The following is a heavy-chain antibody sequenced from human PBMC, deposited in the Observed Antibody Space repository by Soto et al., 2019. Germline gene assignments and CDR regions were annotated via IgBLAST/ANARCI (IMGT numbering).Heavy chain of an antibody. CDR1: GGSFSGYY. D-gene: IGHD2-8*01. J-gene: IGHJ1*01. Sequence: SETLSLTCAVYGGSFSGYYWSWIRQPPGKGLEWIGEINHSGSTNYNPSLKSRVTISVDTSKNQFSLKLSSVTAADTAVYYCARGYCTNGVCYGPQRKYFQHWGQGTLVTVSS. CDR3: ARGYCTNGVCYGPQRKYFQH. CDR2: INHSGST. V-gene: IGHV4-34*01.